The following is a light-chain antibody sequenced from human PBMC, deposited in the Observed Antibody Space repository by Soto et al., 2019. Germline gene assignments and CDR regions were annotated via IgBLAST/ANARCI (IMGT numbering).Light chain of an antibody. Sequence: DIHVTQSPSSLSASVGDRVSFTCQASQDISKFLNWYQHKPGQAPSLLIYDASKSQFGVPSRFSGSGSGTDFTFTISSLQPEDNATYYCQQYDNRPFTFGPGTKVDIK. CDR1: QDISKF. V-gene: IGKV1-33*01. J-gene: IGKJ3*01. CDR2: DAS. CDR3: QQYDNRPFT.